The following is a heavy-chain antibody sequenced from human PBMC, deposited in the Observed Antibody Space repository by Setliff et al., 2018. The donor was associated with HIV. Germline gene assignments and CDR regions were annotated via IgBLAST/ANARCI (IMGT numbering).Heavy chain of an antibody. J-gene: IGHJ4*02. CDR1: GFTFTNYA. CDR2: INVDSGNT. D-gene: IGHD3-22*01. V-gene: IGHV1-3*03. Sequence: ASVKVSCKTSGFTFTNYAIHWVRQAPGQRLEWMGWINVDSGNTKYLQDLQGRVTITKDRSASTAYMEVSNLRSEDMAVYYCARERDSNGYQFDYWGQGTLVTVSS. CDR3: ARERDSNGYQFDY.